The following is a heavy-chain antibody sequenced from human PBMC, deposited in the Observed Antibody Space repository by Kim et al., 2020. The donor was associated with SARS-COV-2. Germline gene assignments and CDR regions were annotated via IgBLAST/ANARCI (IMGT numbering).Heavy chain of an antibody. Sequence: GGSLRLSCVAAGFTFDTYAMSWVRQTPRKGLEWVSVISGNGVNKFYADSVRGRFTISRDNSKNTLYLQMSSLRDEDTALYYCAKVVIADAYNYFYYYGMDVWSQGTTVTVS. CDR2: ISGNGVNK. CDR3: AKVVIADAYNYFYYYGMDV. J-gene: IGHJ6*02. CDR1: GFTFDTYA. D-gene: IGHD2-21*01. V-gene: IGHV3-23*01.